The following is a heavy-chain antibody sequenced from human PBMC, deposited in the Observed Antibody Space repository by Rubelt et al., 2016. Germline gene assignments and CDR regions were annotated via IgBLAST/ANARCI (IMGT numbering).Heavy chain of an antibody. CDR1: GGSISSYY. V-gene: IGHV4-59*01. J-gene: IGHJ3*02. CDR2: IYYIGST. CDR3: ARSRQYDAFDI. D-gene: IGHD4-11*01. Sequence: QVQLQESGPGLVKPSETLSLTCTVSGGSISSYYWSWIRQPPGKGLEWIGYIYYIGSTNYNPSLKSRATISVDTSKNQFSLKLNCVTAADTAVYYCARSRQYDAFDIWGQGTRVTVSS.